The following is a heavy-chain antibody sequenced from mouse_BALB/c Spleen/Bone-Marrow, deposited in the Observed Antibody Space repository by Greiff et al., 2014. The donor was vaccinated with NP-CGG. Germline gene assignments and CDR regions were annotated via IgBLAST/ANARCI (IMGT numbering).Heavy chain of an antibody. Sequence: VQLQQSGPELVKPGASVRIPCKASGYTFTSYYIHWVKQRPGQGLEWIGWIYPGNVNTKYNEKFKGKATLTADKSSSTAYMQLSSLTSEDSAVYFCARDTVDYWGQGTSVTVSS. CDR3: ARDTVDY. CDR2: IYPGNVNT. V-gene: IGHV1S56*01. J-gene: IGHJ4*01. CDR1: GYTFTSYY.